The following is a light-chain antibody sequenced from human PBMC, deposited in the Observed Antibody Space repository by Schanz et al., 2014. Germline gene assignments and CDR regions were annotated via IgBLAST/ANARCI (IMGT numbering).Light chain of an antibody. CDR2: GAS. V-gene: IGKV3-15*01. Sequence: EVVLTQSPGTLSLSPGDRATLSCRASQSVRYLAWHQQKPGQAPRLLIYGASTRATGIPARFSGSASGTEFTLTISSLQSEDFATYYCLQHSTYPLTFGGGTKVEIK. CDR1: QSVRY. CDR3: LQHSTYPLT. J-gene: IGKJ4*01.